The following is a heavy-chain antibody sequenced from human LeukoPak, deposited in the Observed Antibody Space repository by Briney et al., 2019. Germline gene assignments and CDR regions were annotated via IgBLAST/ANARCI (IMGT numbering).Heavy chain of an antibody. J-gene: IGHJ4*02. V-gene: IGHV3-30*02. CDR3: AKRIAVRTWDY. CDR2: IRYDGSNK. Sequence: GGSLTLSCAASGFTFSSYGMHWVRQAPGKGLEWVAFIRYDGSNKYYSDSVQGRFTLSRDNSQSTLYLRMSSLRGGDTAGYKCAKRIAVRTWDYWGQGTLVTVSS. CDR1: GFTFSSYG. D-gene: IGHD6-6*01.